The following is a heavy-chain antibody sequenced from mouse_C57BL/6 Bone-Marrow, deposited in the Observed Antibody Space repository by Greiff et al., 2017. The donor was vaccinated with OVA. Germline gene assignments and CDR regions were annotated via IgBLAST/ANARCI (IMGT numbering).Heavy chain of an antibody. CDR1: GYTFTSYW. CDR2: IHPNSGST. Sequence: VQLQQPGAELVKPGASVKLSCKASGYTFTSYWMHWVKQRPGQGLEWIGMIHPNSGSTNYNEKFKSKATLTVDKSSSTAYMQLSSLTSEDSAVYYGARQIYDGYYLFAYWGQGTLVTVSA. D-gene: IGHD2-3*01. V-gene: IGHV1-64*01. J-gene: IGHJ3*01. CDR3: ARQIYDGYYLFAY.